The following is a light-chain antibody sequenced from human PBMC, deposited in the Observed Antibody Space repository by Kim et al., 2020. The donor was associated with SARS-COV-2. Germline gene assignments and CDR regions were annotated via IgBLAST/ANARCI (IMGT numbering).Light chain of an antibody. CDR3: MQGTHWPWT. V-gene: IGKV2-30*01. Sequence: AFLPSMANTSLVNQGVNSYLAWFQERAGQSPKLLIYKGSNRHSGVPDRFSGSGSGTDFTLKISRVEAEDVGVYYCMQGTHWPWTFGQGTKVDIK. J-gene: IGKJ1*01. CDR2: KGS. CDR1: TSLVNQGVNSY.